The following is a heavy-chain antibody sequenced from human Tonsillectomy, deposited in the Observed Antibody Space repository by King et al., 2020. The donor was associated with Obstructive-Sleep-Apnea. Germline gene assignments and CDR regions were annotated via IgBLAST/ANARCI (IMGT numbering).Heavy chain of an antibody. CDR1: GGSINSYY. CDR3: ARDRVGRDGYNRFDY. V-gene: IGHV4-59*01. Sequence: QLQESGPGLVKPSETLSLTCTVSGGSINSYYWSWIRQTPGKGLEWIGDISYSGSTNYNPSLKSRVSISVDTSTNQFSLKLSSVTAADTAVYYCARDRVGRDGYNRFDYWGQGTLVTVSS. J-gene: IGHJ4*02. CDR2: ISYSGST. D-gene: IGHD5-24*01.